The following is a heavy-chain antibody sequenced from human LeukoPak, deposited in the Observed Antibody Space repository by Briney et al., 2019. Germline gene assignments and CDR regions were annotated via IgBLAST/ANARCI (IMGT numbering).Heavy chain of an antibody. V-gene: IGHV3-15*01. CDR1: GFTFSNAW. CDR3: TTEPSITMVRGVISPDY. J-gene: IGHJ4*02. D-gene: IGHD3-10*01. Sequence: GGSLRLSCAASGFTFSNAWMSRVRQAPGKGLEWVGRTKSKTDGGTTDYAAPVKGRFTISRDDSKNTLYLQMNSLKTEDTAVYYCTTEPSITMVRGVISPDYWGQGTLVTVSS. CDR2: TKSKTDGGTT.